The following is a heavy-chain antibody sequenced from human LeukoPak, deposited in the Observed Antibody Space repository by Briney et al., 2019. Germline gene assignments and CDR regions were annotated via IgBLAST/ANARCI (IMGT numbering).Heavy chain of an antibody. Sequence: GESLKISCKGSGYRFTSYWIGWVRQKPGKGLEWMGIIYPGDSDTRYSPSFRGQVTISADKSISTAYLQWSSLKASDTAMYYCARQWDHIVVADDAFDIWGQGTMVTVSS. CDR1: GYRFTSYW. J-gene: IGHJ3*02. CDR3: ARQWDHIVVADDAFDI. D-gene: IGHD2-21*01. V-gene: IGHV5-51*01. CDR2: IYPGDSDT.